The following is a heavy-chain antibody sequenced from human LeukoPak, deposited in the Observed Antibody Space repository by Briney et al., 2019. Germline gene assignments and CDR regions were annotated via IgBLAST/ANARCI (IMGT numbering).Heavy chain of an antibody. V-gene: IGHV1-2*06. J-gene: IGHJ4*02. D-gene: IGHD3-10*01. CDR3: ARGGSGSGYLYYFDS. CDR1: GYSFSDYS. Sequence: ASVKVSCKASGYSFSDYSMHWVRQAPGQGLEWMGRINSNSGGTSYAQNFQGRVTMTRDTSISTAYMEVSGLTSDDTAVYYCARGGSGSGYLYYFDSWGQGTQVSVSS. CDR2: INSNSGGT.